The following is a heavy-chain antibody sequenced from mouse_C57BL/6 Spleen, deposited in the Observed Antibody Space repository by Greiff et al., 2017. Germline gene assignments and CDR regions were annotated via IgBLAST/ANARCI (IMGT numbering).Heavy chain of an antibody. D-gene: IGHD2-1*01. J-gene: IGHJ3*01. V-gene: IGHV5-17*01. CDR1: GFTFSDYG. CDR2: ISRGSSTI. CDR3: ARPGVYPFAY. Sequence: EVKLMESGGGLVKPGGSLKLSCAASGFTFSDYGMHWVRQAPEKGLEWVAYISRGSSTIYYADAVKGRFTISRDNAKNTLFLQMTSLRSEYTAMYYCARPGVYPFAYWGQGTLVTVSA.